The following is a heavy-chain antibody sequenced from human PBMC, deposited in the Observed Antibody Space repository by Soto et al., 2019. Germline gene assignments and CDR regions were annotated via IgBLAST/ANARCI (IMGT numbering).Heavy chain of an antibody. CDR3: ARDQLGATGDY. Sequence: QIQLVQSGAEVKKPGSSVKVSCKASGYTVTSYGISWVRQATGQGLEWMGWISAYNDNTNYAQKLQGRVTMTTDTSTSTAYTQMRSLISDDTAVYFCARDQLGATGDYCGQGTIVTVSS. CDR2: ISAYNDNT. J-gene: IGHJ4*02. CDR1: GYTVTSYG. V-gene: IGHV1-18*01. D-gene: IGHD1-26*01.